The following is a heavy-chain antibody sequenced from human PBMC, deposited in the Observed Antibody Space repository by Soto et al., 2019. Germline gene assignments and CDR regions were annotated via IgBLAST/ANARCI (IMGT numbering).Heavy chain of an antibody. CDR2: LYHSGDP. V-gene: IGHV4-30-2*01. D-gene: IGHD4-17*01. CDR1: GGSISSGGYS. J-gene: IGHJ2*01. CDR3: ARVQQTTVIRTYDFVR. Sequence: QLQLQESGSGLVKPSQTLSLTCAVSGGSISSGGYSWSWIRQPPGRGLESIGFLYHSGDPYYNPSLKNRIAISVAMSKKQFPVKLPSVPGVDTGVCCWARVQQTTVIRTYDFVRWCRGSLVTVPS.